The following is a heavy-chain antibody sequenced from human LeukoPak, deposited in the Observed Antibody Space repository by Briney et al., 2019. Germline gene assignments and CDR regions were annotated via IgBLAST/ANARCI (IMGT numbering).Heavy chain of an antibody. V-gene: IGHV3-30*04. CDR1: GFTFSSYA. CDR3: ARGYCSSTSCYRRGNWFDP. Sequence: PGRSLRLSCAASGFTFSSYAMHWVRQAPGKGLEWVAVISYDGGNKYYADSVKGRFTISRDNSKNTLYLQMNSLRAEDTAVYYCARGYCSSTSCYRRGNWFDPWGQGTLVTVSS. D-gene: IGHD2-2*01. J-gene: IGHJ5*02. CDR2: ISYDGGNK.